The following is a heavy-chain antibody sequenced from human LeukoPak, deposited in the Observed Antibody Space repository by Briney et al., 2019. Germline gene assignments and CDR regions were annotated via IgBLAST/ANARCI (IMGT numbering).Heavy chain of an antibody. CDR3: ARVRTAASYSSSWYDY. CDR2: ISSSSSYI. J-gene: IGHJ4*02. V-gene: IGHV3-21*01. Sequence: GGSLRLSCAASGFTFSSYSMNWVRQAPGKGLEWVSSISSSSSYIYYADSVKGRFTISRDNAKNSLYLQMNSLRAEDTAVYYCARVRTAASYSSSWYDYWGQGTLVTVSS. D-gene: IGHD6-13*01. CDR1: GFTFSSYS.